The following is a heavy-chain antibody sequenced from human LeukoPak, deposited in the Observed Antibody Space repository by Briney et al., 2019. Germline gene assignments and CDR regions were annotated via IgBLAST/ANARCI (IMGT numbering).Heavy chain of an antibody. Sequence: SETLSLTCTVSGGSISSSSYYWGWIRQPPGKGLEWIGSIYYSGSTYYNPSLKSRVTISVDTSKNQFSLKLSSVTAADTAVYYCARAGLTGYFTDWFDPWGQGTLVTVSS. D-gene: IGHD3-9*01. V-gene: IGHV4-39*07. CDR3: ARAGLTGYFTDWFDP. CDR2: IYYSGST. J-gene: IGHJ5*02. CDR1: GGSISSSSYY.